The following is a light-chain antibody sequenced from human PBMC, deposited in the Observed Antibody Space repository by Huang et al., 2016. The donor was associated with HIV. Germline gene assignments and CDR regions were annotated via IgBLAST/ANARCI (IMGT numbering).Light chain of an antibody. V-gene: IGKV3-11*01. J-gene: IGKJ1*01. Sequence: EIVLTQSPATLSLSPGERATLSCRASQSVSSYLAWYQQKPGQAPRPLIYDASNRATGIPARFSGSGSGTDFTLTISSLEPEDFAVYYCQQRSNWPPRTTFGQGTKVEIK. CDR3: QQRSNWPPRTT. CDR2: DAS. CDR1: QSVSSY.